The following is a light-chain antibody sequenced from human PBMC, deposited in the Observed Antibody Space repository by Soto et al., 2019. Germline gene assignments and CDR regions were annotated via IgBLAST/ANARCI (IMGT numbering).Light chain of an antibody. CDR3: QQYNNWPPTT. J-gene: IGKJ5*01. Sequence: EVLFTKSPATVSLSPGERANLSCRAGQSVSAYLGWYQQRPGRGRGVLIYDASYRATGIPARFSGSGSGTDFILTISSLEPNDSAVYYCQQYNNWPPTTFGQGTRLETK. V-gene: IGKV3-11*01. CDR1: QSVSAY. CDR2: DAS.